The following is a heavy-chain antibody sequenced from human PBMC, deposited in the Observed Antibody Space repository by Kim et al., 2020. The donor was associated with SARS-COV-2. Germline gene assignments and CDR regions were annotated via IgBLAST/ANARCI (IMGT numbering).Heavy chain of an antibody. CDR3: ARGGYSPWLSYYYGMDV. D-gene: IGHD5-18*01. CDR1: GASISGFY. CDR2: IYDSGVT. Sequence: SETLSLTCTVSGASISGFYWTWIRQPPGKGLEWIGHIYDSGVTKNNPSLQSRVTLSVDTSRNQFSLRLRSVTAADTAIYYCARGGYSPWLSYYYGMDVWGQGTTVIVSS. J-gene: IGHJ6*02. V-gene: IGHV4-59*01.